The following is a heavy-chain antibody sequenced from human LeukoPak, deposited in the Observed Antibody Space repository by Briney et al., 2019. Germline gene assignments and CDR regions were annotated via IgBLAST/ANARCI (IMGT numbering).Heavy chain of an antibody. Sequence: GGSLRLSCAASGFTVNSNYMSWVRQAPGKGLEWVSVIYSGGSTYYADSVKGRFTISRHNSKNTLYLQMNSLRAEDTAVYYCAACRDGYNSAFDIWGQGTMVTVSS. V-gene: IGHV3-53*04. CDR2: IYSGGST. CDR1: GFTVNSNY. D-gene: IGHD5-24*01. CDR3: AACRDGYNSAFDI. J-gene: IGHJ3*02.